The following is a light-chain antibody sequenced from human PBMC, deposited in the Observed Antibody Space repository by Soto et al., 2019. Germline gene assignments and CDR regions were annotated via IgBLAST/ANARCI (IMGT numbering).Light chain of an antibody. CDR2: GAT. J-gene: IGKJ3*01. CDR1: QSVSSTY. CDR3: QQFGDSLT. V-gene: IGKV3-20*01. Sequence: EIVLTQSPGTLSLSPGERATLSCRASQSVSSTYLVWYQQKPGQAPRLLIYGATSRASGIPDRFSGSGSGTDFTLTISRLEPEDFAVYYCQQFGDSLTFGPETKVDIK.